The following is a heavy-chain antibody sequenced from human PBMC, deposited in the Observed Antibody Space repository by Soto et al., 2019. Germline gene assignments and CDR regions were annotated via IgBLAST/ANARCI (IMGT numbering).Heavy chain of an antibody. J-gene: IGHJ3*01. D-gene: IGHD2-21*02. V-gene: IGHV5-51*01. CDR1: GYTFTRNW. CDR2: IFPIDFDT. Sequence: GESLKSSCKGSGYTFTRNWIGWVRQMPGKGLEWMGIIFPIDFDTRYSPSSQGQVTISADNSISTAYLQWSSLKASDTAIYYCATPGCCDFNVFDVWGQVPHVTLSS. CDR3: ATPGCCDFNVFDV.